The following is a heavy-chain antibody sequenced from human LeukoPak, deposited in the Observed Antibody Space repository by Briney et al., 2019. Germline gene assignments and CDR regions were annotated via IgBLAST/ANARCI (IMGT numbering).Heavy chain of an antibody. CDR1: GGSISSSSYY. J-gene: IGHJ2*01. CDR2: IYYSGST. V-gene: IGHV4-39*07. CDR3: ARDPNCSGGSCYSVTGMGHRGATDASYWYFDL. Sequence: SETLSLTCTVSGGSISSSSYYWGWIRQPPGKGLEWIGSIYYSGSTYYHPSLKSRVTISVDTSKNQFSLKLSSVTAADTAVYYCARDPNCSGGSCYSVTGMGHRGATDASYWYFDLWGRGTLVTVSS. D-gene: IGHD2-15*01.